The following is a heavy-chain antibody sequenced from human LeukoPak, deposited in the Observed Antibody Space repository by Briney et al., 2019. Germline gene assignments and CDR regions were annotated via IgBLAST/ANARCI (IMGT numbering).Heavy chain of an antibody. D-gene: IGHD6-13*01. CDR3: ARAFYSSSWLDY. CDR2: IYTNGST. CDR1: GGSITTGSYY. J-gene: IGHJ4*02. Sequence: SQTLSLTCTVSGGSITTGSYYWIWIRQPGGKGLEWFGRIYTNGSTDYNPSPKSRVTISVDTSKNQFTLTLTSVTVADTALYYCARAFYSSSWLDYWGKGTLVTVSS. V-gene: IGHV4-61*02.